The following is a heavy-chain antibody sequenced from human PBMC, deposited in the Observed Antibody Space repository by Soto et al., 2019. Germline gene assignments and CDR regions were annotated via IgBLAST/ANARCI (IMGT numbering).Heavy chain of an antibody. V-gene: IGHV4-59*01. D-gene: IGHD4-4*01. CDR1: GGSISNKY. CDR2: IYYTGST. Sequence: SETLSLPCTVSGGSISNKYWTWIRQPPGKGLEWIGSIYYTGSTTYHSSLTSRVAISLDTSMQQFSLRLNSVTAADTAVYYCARATVQRHFDSWGQGTLFTVSS. CDR3: ARATVQRHFDS. J-gene: IGHJ4*02.